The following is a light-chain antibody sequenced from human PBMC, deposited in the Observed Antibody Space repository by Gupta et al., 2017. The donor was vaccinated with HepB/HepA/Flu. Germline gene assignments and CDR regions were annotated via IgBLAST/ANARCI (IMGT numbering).Light chain of an antibody. CDR1: QSISSW. CDR2: KAS. V-gene: IGKV1-5*03. J-gene: IGKJ1*01. Sequence: IQMTQSPSTLSASVGDRVTITCRSSQSISSWLAWYQQKPGKAPKLLIYKASSLESGVPSRFSGSGSGTEFTLTISSLKPDDFATYYGQQYNSYSRTFGQGTKVEIK. CDR3: QQYNSYSRT.